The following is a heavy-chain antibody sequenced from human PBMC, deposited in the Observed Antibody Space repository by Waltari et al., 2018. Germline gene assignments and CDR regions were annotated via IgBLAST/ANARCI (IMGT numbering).Heavy chain of an antibody. CDR3: ARRRAGIVTPYNWLDP. CDR2: MNPNSGNT. V-gene: IGHV1-8*01. Sequence: QVQLVQSGAEVKKPGASVRISCKTSGYTFTTPDIIWGPQAAGKGPGWMGWMNPNSGNTGYAWKFQGRVTMTRDTSIRTAYLELRKLRFDDTAVYYCARRRAGIVTPYNWLDPWGQGTLVTVSS. J-gene: IGHJ5*02. D-gene: IGHD2-21*01. CDR1: GYTFTTPD.